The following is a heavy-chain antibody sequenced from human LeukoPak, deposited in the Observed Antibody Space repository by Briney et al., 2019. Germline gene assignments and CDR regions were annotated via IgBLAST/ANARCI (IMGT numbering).Heavy chain of an antibody. CDR1: GFSFSVYW. CDR3: AKIYSNYGSSRGPFDY. V-gene: IGHV3-23*01. CDR2: ISGSGGST. D-gene: IGHD4-11*01. J-gene: IGHJ4*02. Sequence: GGSLRLSCAASGFSFSVYWMHWVRQAPGKGPVWVSAISGSGGSTYYADSVKGRFTISRDNSKNTLYLQMNSLRAEDTAVYYCAKIYSNYGSSRGPFDYWGQGTLVTVSS.